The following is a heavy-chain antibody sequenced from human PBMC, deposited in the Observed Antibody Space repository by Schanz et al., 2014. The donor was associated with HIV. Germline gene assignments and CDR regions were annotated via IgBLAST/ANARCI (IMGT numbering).Heavy chain of an antibody. Sequence: EVQLVESGGGLVQPGRSLRLSCAASGFRFGDYAMHWVRQAPGKGLEWVSSITWNSGTIVYADSVKGRFTISRDNAKAPLILQKNSLRAEDTAVYYCAKDVTQVRTYGMDVWGRGTTVTVS. CDR2: ITWNSGTI. D-gene: IGHD4-4*01. J-gene: IGHJ6*02. CDR1: GFRFGDYA. V-gene: IGHV3-9*01. CDR3: AKDVTQVRTYGMDV.